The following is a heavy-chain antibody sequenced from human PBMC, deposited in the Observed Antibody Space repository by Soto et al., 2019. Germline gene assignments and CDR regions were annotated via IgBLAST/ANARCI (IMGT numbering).Heavy chain of an antibody. V-gene: IGHV1-18*01. CDR2: ISAHNGNT. CDR1: GYTFTSYG. D-gene: IGHD3-10*01. J-gene: IGHJ1*01. Sequence: QVHLVQSGAEVKKPGASVKVSCKASGYTFTSYGITWVRQAPGQGLEWMGWISAHNGNTDYAQKLPGRVIVTRDTSTSTAYMELRSLISDDTAVYYCARGRYGDCWGQGALVTVSS. CDR3: ARGRYGDC.